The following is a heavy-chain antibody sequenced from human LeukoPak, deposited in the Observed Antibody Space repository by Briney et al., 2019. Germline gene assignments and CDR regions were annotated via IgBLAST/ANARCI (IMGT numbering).Heavy chain of an antibody. Sequence: GSLRLSCAASGFTLSSYAMSWVRQAPGKGLEWVSAISDSGNTYHADSVKGRFTISRDNSKNTLYLQMNSLRVEDTAVYYCARTYSSGWSYYFDYWGQGTLVTVSS. J-gene: IGHJ4*02. CDR3: ARTYSSGWSYYFDY. D-gene: IGHD6-19*01. CDR1: GFTLSSYA. V-gene: IGHV3-23*01. CDR2: ISDSGNT.